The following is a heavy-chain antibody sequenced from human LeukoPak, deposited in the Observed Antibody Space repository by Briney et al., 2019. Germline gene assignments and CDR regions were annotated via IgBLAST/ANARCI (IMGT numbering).Heavy chain of an antibody. J-gene: IGHJ4*02. CDR2: IFPSGGEI. D-gene: IGHD2-8*02. CDR1: GFTFSTFA. Sequence: GGSLRLSCAASGFTFSTFAMIWVRQPPGKGLEWVPSIFPSGGEIHYADSVRGRFTISRDNSKSTLSLQMNSLRAEDTAIYYCATYRQVLLPFESWGQGTLVTVSS. V-gene: IGHV3-23*01. CDR3: ATYRQVLLPFES.